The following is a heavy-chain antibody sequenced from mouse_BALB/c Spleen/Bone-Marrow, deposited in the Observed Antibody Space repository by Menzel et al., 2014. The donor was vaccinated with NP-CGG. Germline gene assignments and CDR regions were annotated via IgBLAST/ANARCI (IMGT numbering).Heavy chain of an antibody. Sequence: VMLVESGPGLVAPSQSLSITCTVSGFSLSNYGVHWVRQPPGKGLEWLGVIWAGGSTNYNSALMSRLSINKDNSKSQVFLKMNSLQPDDTAMYCCARYYGSGDSWFAYWGQGTLVTVSA. CDR2: IWAGGST. D-gene: IGHD1-1*01. J-gene: IGHJ3*01. V-gene: IGHV2-9*02. CDR3: ARYYGSGDSWFAY. CDR1: GFSLSNYG.